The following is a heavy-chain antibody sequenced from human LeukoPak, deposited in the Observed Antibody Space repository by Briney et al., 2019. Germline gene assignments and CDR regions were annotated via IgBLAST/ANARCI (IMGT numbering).Heavy chain of an antibody. CDR3: ARGAAVTY. CDR2: IHYSGSA. V-gene: IGHV4-59*01. Sequence: SETLSLTCAVYGGSFSGYYWSWLRQPPGKGLEWIGYIHYSGSANYNPSLKSRVTISLDTSKNQFSLKLSSVTAADTAVYYCARGAAVTYWGQGTLVTVSS. J-gene: IGHJ4*02. CDR1: GGSFSGYY. D-gene: IGHD6-13*01.